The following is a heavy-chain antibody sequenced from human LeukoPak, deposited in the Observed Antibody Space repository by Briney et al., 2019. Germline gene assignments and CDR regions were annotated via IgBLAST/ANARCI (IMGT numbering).Heavy chain of an antibody. CDR1: GGSISSSNW. CDR2: IYHSGST. V-gene: IGHV4-4*02. Sequence: SGTLSLTCAVSGGSISSSNWWSRVRQPPGKGLEWIGEIYHSGSTNYNPSLKSRVTISVDKSKNQFSLKLSSVTAADTAVYYCARDGGDYYYYYGMDVWGQGTTVTVSS. D-gene: IGHD3-3*01. J-gene: IGHJ6*02. CDR3: ARDGGDYYYYYGMDV.